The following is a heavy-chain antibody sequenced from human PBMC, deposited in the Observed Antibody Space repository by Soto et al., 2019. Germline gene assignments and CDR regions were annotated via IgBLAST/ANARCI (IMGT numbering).Heavy chain of an antibody. Sequence: PSQTLSLTCDISGGSVSSNSAAWNWIRQSPSRGLEWLGRTYYRSKWYNDYAVSVKSRITINPDTSKNQFSLQLNSVTPEDTAVYYCARDIYKSSSWFDAFDIWGQGTMVTVSS. V-gene: IGHV6-1*01. D-gene: IGHD6-13*01. J-gene: IGHJ3*02. CDR2: TYYRSKWYN. CDR1: GGSVSSNSAA. CDR3: ARDIYKSSSWFDAFDI.